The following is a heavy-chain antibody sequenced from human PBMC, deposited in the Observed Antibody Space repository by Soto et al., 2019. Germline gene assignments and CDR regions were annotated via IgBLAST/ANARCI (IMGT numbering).Heavy chain of an antibody. Sequence: QVQLVQSGGEVEKPGSSVKVSYKASGGTFSSYAISWVRRAPGQGLEWMGGIIPIFGTANYAQKFQGRVTITADESTSTAYMELSSLRSEDTAVYYCASLVGWEPSSTDNWFDPWGQGTLVTVSS. V-gene: IGHV1-69*12. CDR3: ASLVGWEPSSTDNWFDP. CDR2: IIPIFGTA. J-gene: IGHJ5*02. D-gene: IGHD1-26*01. CDR1: GGTFSSYA.